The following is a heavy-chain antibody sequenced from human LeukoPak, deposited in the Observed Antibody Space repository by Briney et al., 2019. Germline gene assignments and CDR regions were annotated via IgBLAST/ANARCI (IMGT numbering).Heavy chain of an antibody. V-gene: IGHV4-61*09. CDR2: MYTSGST. D-gene: IGHD3-10*01. Sequence: SETLSLTCTVSGGSISSGNYYWSWIRQPAGKGLEWIGHMYTSGSTNYNPSLKSRVTISVDKSKNQFSPKLSSVTAADTAVYYCARLTYYGSGSALDYWGQGTLVTVSS. J-gene: IGHJ4*02. CDR3: ARLTYYGSGSALDY. CDR1: GGSISSGNYY.